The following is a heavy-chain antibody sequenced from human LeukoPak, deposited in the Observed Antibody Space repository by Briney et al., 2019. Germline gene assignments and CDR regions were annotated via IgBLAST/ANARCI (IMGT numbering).Heavy chain of an antibody. CDR3: ARLATYGDFSD. J-gene: IGHJ4*02. Sequence: SQTLSLTCTVSGDSISGYYWSWVRQPPGKGLEWIGYIFHSGSTKYNPSLESRVTISIDTSKNQFSLRLSSVTAADTAVYYCARLATYGDFSDWGQGTLVTVSS. V-gene: IGHV4-59*08. D-gene: IGHD4-17*01. CDR2: IFHSGST. CDR1: GDSISGYY.